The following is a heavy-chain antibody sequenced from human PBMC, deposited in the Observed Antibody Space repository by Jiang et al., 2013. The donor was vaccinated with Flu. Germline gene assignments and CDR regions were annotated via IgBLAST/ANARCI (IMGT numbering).Heavy chain of an antibody. CDR3: ARATWYYYDSSGYYSLDFDY. CDR2: INPSGGST. V-gene: IGHV1-46*01. J-gene: IGHJ4*02. D-gene: IGHD3-22*01. CDR1: GYTFTSYY. Sequence: QSGAEVKKPGASVKVSCKASGYTFTSYYMHWVRQAPGQGLEWMGIINPSGGSTSYAQKFQGRVTMTRDTSTSTVYMELSSLRSEDTAVYYCARATWYYYDSSGYYSLDFDYWGQGTLVTVSS.